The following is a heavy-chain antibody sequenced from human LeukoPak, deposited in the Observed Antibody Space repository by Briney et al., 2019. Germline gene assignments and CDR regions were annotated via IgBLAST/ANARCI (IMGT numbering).Heavy chain of an antibody. CDR1: GFTVSSNY. J-gene: IGHJ4*02. CDR2: INQDGSEK. CDR3: ARVGGFYDSSGYYLSQFDY. V-gene: IGHV3-7*01. Sequence: PGGSLRLSCAASGFTVSSNYMSWVRQAPGKGLEWVANINQDGSEKYYVDSVKGRFTISRDNAKNSLYLQMNSLKAEDTAVYYCARVGGFYDSSGYYLSQFDYWGQGTLVTVSS. D-gene: IGHD3-22*01.